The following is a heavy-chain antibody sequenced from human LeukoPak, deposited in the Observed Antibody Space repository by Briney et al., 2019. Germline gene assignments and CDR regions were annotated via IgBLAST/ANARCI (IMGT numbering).Heavy chain of an antibody. CDR1: GGSFSGYY. V-gene: IGHV4-34*01. D-gene: IGHD3-3*01. Sequence: PSETLSLTCAVSGGSFSGYYWSWIRQPPGKGLEWIGEINHSGSTNYNPSLRSRVTISVDTSKNQFSLKLSSVTAADTAVYYCARDNYIVYYDFWSGYYRYFDYWGQGTLVTVSS. J-gene: IGHJ4*02. CDR3: ARDNYIVYYDFWSGYYRYFDY. CDR2: INHSGST.